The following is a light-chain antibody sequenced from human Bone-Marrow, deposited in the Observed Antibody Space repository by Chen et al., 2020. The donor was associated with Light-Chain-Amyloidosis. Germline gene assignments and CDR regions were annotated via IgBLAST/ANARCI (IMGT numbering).Light chain of an antibody. CDR2: DVS. CDR3: SAYTGSSTLV. V-gene: IGLV2-14*01. J-gene: IGLJ2*01. CDR1: SRNVGGYNF. Sequence: QSALTQPASVSGSPGQSITISCTGTSRNVGGYNFVSWYQQHPGKAPKLMIYDVSNRPSGVSDGFSRSKSDSTASLAISGRQPEDEADYYCSAYTGSSTLVFGGETKLTVL.